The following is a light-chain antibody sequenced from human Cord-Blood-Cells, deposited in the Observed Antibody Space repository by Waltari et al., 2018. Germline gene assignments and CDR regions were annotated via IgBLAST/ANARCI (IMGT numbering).Light chain of an antibody. V-gene: IGKV1-5*01. J-gene: IGKJ2*01. CDR3: QQYNSYSMYT. CDR1: QSISSW. Sequence: DIQMTQSPSTLSASVGDSVTITCRASQSISSWLAWYQQKPGKAPKLLIYDASSLESGVPSRFSGSGSGTEFTLTISRLQPDDFSTYYCQQYNSYSMYTFGQGTKLEIK. CDR2: DAS.